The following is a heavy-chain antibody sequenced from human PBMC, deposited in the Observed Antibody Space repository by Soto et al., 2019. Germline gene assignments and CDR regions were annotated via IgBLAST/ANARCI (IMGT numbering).Heavy chain of an antibody. J-gene: IGHJ6*02. CDR1: GYKFISHS. CDR2: ISAYNGNT. Sequence: QIQLVQSGGEVKKPGASVKVSCKSSGYKFISHSITWVRQAPGQGLEGMGRISAYNGNTNYAQKLQGRGTMTTDTSTNTAYMELRSLRSDDTAVYYCARGAFCGGAPGCRDMDVWGQGTTVTVSS. D-gene: IGHD2-21*01. V-gene: IGHV1-18*01. CDR3: ARGAFCGGAPGCRDMDV.